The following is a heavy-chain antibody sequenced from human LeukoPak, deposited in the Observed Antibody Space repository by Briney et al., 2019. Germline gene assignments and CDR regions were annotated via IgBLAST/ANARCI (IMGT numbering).Heavy chain of an antibody. V-gene: IGHV3-21*01. J-gene: IGHJ4*02. CDR1: GFTFSTYS. CDR3: ARDPTVTPDY. D-gene: IGHD4-17*01. CDR2: ISSSSSYI. Sequence: GGSLRLSCAASGFTFSTYSMNWVRQAPGKGLEWVSSISSSSSYIYYADSVKGRFTISRDNAKNSLYLQMNSLRAEDTAVYYCARDPTVTPDYWGQGTLVTVSS.